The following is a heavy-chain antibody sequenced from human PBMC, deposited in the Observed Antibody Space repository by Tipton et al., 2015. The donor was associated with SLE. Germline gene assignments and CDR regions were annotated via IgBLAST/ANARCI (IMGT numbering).Heavy chain of an antibody. CDR3: ARDDYYDSSGYPEYFQH. CDR1: GGSISSHY. CDR2: IYYSGST. J-gene: IGHJ1*01. D-gene: IGHD3-22*01. V-gene: IGHV4-59*11. Sequence: TLSLTCTVSGGSISSHYWSWIRQPPGKGLEWIGYIYYSGSTNYNPSLKSRVTISVDTSKNQFSLKLSSVTAADTAVYYCARDDYYDSSGYPEYFQHWGQGTLVTVSS.